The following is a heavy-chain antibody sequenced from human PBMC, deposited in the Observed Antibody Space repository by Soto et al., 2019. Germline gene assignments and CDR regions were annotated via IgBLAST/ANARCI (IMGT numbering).Heavy chain of an antibody. Sequence: QVQLVQSGAEVKKPGASVKASCKASGYTFTSYYMHWVRQAPGQGLEWMGIINPSGGSTSYAQKCQGRVTMTRDTSTSTVYMELSSLRSEDTAVYYCARELGHHGMDVWGQGTTVTVSS. V-gene: IGHV1-46*01. CDR1: GYTFTSYY. J-gene: IGHJ6*02. CDR3: ARELGHHGMDV. CDR2: INPSGGST.